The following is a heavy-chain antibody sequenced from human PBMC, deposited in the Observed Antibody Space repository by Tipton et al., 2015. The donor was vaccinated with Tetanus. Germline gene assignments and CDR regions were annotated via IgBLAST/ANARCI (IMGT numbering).Heavy chain of an antibody. Sequence: TLSLTCTVSGGSINSPDYSWGWIRQPPGKGLEWIGYIYQSGSTSYNPSLATRVTITADKPKNQFSLTLRSVTAADTAVYYCARDRGQQLVSGWFDPWGQGTLVTVSS. CDR1: GGSINSPDYS. CDR2: IYQSGST. J-gene: IGHJ5*02. V-gene: IGHV4-30-2*01. D-gene: IGHD6-6*01. CDR3: ARDRGQQLVSGWFDP.